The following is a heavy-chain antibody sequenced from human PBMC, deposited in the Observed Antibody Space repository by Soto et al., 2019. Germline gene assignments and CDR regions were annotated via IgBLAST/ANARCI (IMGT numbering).Heavy chain of an antibody. V-gene: IGHV5-51*01. CDR3: ARASGSDGMDV. CDR1: GYSFTNYW. J-gene: IGHJ6*02. Sequence: ESLKISCNGSGYSFTNYWIVWVRQMPGKGLEWMGSIYPGDSDTRYRPSFQGQVTISADESITTAYLKWTSLKASDTAMYYCARASGSDGMDVWGQGTTVTVSS. CDR2: IYPGDSDT.